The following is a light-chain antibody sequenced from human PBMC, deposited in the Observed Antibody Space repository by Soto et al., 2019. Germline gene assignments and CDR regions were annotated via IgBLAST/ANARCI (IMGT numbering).Light chain of an antibody. Sequence: DIQMTQSPSTLSASVGDRVTITCRASQNVNNCLAWYQQKPGKAPKLLIHKASNLESGVTSRFSGSGSGTVFSLTISSLKPDDFATYYCQQYNSYWTFGQGTKVEIK. CDR2: KAS. J-gene: IGKJ1*01. V-gene: IGKV1-5*03. CDR1: QNVNNC. CDR3: QQYNSYWT.